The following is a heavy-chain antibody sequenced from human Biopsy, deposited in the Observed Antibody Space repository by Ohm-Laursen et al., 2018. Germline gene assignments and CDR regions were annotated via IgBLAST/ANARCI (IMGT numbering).Heavy chain of an antibody. CDR1: GGSFSGYY. CDR3: ARAVDYYDPYYYYGMDV. CDR2: INHSGST. J-gene: IGHJ6*02. D-gene: IGHD3-22*01. V-gene: IGHV4-34*01. Sequence: GTLSLTCAVYGGSFSGYYWSWIRQTPGKGLQWIGEINHSGSTNYNPSLKSRVTISVDTSKNQFSLKLTPVTAADTAVYYCARAVDYYDPYYYYGMDVWGQGTTVTVSS.